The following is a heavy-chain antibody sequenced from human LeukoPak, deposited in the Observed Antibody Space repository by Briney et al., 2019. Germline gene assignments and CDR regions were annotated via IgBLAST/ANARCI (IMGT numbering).Heavy chain of an antibody. CDR2: FDPEDGET. V-gene: IGHV1-24*01. CDR3: AKDGTRYTVTTLFDY. Sequence: GASVKVSCKVSGYTLTELSMHWVRQAPGKGLEWMGGFDPEDGETIYAQKFQGRVTMTEDTSTDTAYMELSSLRAEDTAVYYCAKDGTRYTVTTLFDYWGQGTLVTVSS. J-gene: IGHJ4*02. D-gene: IGHD4-17*01. CDR1: GYTLTELS.